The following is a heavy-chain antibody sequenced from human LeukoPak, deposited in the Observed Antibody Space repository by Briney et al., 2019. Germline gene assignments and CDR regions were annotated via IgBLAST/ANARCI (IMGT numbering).Heavy chain of an antibody. CDR1: GYTFTSYG. Sequence: GASVKVSCKASGYTFTSYGISWVRQAPGQGLEWMGWISAYNGNTNYAQKLQGRVTMTTDTSTSTAYMELRSLRSDDTAVYYCARGSMITFGGVIVPNPLDYWGQGTLVTVSS. CDR3: ARGSMITFGGVIVPNPLDY. CDR2: ISAYNGNT. J-gene: IGHJ4*02. D-gene: IGHD3-16*02. V-gene: IGHV1-18*01.